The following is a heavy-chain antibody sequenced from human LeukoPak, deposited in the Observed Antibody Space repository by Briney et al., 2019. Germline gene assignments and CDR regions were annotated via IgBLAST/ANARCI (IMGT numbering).Heavy chain of an antibody. J-gene: IGHJ4*02. D-gene: IGHD3-22*01. Sequence: SETLSLTCAVSGYSISSDNYWVWIRQPPGQGLEWTGGIYHSGSTYYNPSLKSRVTMSVDTSKNQFSLKLSSVTAADTAVYYCARDPRDSSSSNYMRRFDYWGQGTLVTVSS. CDR3: ARDPRDSSSSNYMRRFDY. CDR1: GYSISSDNY. CDR2: IYHSGST. V-gene: IGHV4-38-2*02.